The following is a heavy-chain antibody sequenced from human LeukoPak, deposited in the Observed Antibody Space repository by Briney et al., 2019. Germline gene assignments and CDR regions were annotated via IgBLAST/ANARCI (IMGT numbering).Heavy chain of an antibody. J-gene: IGHJ4*02. D-gene: IGHD3-22*01. Sequence: SETLSLTCAVSGYSISSDNYWVWIRQPPGQGLEWTGGIYHSGSTYYNPSLKSRVTMSVDTSKNQFSLKLSSVTAADTAVYYCARDPRDSSSSNYMRRFDYWGQGTLVTVSS. CDR3: ARDPRDSSSSNYMRRFDY. CDR1: GYSISSDNY. CDR2: IYHSGST. V-gene: IGHV4-38-2*02.